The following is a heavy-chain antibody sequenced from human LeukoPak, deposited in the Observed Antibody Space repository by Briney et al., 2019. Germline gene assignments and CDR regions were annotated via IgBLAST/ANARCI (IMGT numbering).Heavy chain of an antibody. J-gene: IGHJ4*02. CDR3: ARGGYYDFWSGYRGTVSADY. D-gene: IGHD3-3*01. V-gene: IGHV3-7*01. CDR2: IKQDGSEK. Sequence: GGSLRLSCAASGFTFSSYWMSWVRQAPGKGREWVANIKQDGSEKYYVDSVKGRFTISRDNAKNSLYLQMNSLRAEDTAVYYCARGGYYDFWSGYRGTVSADYWGQGTLVTVSS. CDR1: GFTFSSYW.